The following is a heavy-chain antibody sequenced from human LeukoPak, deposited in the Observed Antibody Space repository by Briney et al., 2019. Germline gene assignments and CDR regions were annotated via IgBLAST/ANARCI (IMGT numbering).Heavy chain of an antibody. CDR1: ALTVSSYA. V-gene: IGHV3-23*01. CDR3: AKDGFLLWRGAFDI. CDR2: ISGSGGST. J-gene: IGHJ3*02. Sequence: GASLTLSWAPAALTVSSYATGWVRQAPGNGVEWGSAISGSGGSTYYAASVKGRFTISTDHSKNTLWLQMLSLRAEDTAVYYCAKDGFLLWRGAFDIWGQGTMVTVSS. D-gene: IGHD3-22*01.